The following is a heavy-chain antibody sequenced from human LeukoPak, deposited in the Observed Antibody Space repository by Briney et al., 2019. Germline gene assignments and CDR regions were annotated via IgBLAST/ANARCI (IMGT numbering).Heavy chain of an antibody. D-gene: IGHD2-15*01. CDR3: ARGGSGFDP. CDR1: GYTFTNYD. CDR2: INGDNGNA. V-gene: IGHV1-3*03. Sequence: ASVKVSCKASGYTFTNYDINWVRQAAGQRLEWMGWINGDNGNAKYSPEFQGRVTITRDTSASTAYMELSSLRSDDMAVYYCARGGSGFDPWGQGTLVTVSS. J-gene: IGHJ5*02.